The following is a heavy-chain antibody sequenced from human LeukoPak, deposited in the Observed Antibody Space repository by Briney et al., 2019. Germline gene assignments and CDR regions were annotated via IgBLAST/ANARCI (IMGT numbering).Heavy chain of an antibody. J-gene: IGHJ4*02. V-gene: IGHV3-23*01. CDR3: AKDLTGYSSSWFS. D-gene: IGHD6-13*01. CDR2: ISGSGGST. CDR1: GFTVSSNY. Sequence: PGGSLRLSCAASGFTVSSNYMSWVRQAPGKGLEWVSAISGSGGSTYYADSVKGRFTISRDNSKNTLYLQMNSLRAEDTAVYYCAKDLTGYSSSWFSWGQGTLVTVSS.